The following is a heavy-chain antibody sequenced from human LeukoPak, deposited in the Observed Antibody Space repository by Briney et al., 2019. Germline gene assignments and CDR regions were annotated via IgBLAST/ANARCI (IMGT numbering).Heavy chain of an antibody. CDR1: GFSFSSYS. Sequence: PGGSLRLSCAASGFSFSSYSMNWVRQAPGKGLEWVSYISSSSSTIYYADSVKDRFTISRDNAKNSLYLQMNSLRAEDTAVYYCASAHYDYVWGSYRHSNFDYWGQGTLVTVSS. V-gene: IGHV3-48*04. D-gene: IGHD3-16*02. J-gene: IGHJ4*02. CDR2: ISSSSSTI. CDR3: ASAHYDYVWGSYRHSNFDY.